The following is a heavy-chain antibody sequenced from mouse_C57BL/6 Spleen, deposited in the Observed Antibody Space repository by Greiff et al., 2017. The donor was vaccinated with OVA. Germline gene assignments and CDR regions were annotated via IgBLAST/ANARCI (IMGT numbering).Heavy chain of an antibody. CDR1: GYAFSSSW. V-gene: IGHV1-82*01. CDR3: ARGALYGLDY. Sequence: VQLQQSGPELVKPGASVKISCKASGYAFSSSWMNWVKQRPGKGLEWIGRIYPGDGDTNYNGKFKGKATLTADKSSSTAYMQLSSLTSEDSAVYFCARGALYGLDYWGQGTTLTVSS. D-gene: IGHD1-1*01. CDR2: IYPGDGDT. J-gene: IGHJ2*01.